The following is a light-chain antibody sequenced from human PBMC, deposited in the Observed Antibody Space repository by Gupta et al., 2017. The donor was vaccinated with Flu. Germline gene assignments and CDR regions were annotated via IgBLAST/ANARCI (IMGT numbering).Light chain of an antibody. CDR1: RLGDKY. Sequence: SYVLTQPPSVSVSPGQTASITCSGDRLGDKYVCWYHQKPGQPPVLIIHQETKRPSGIPQRFSGSSSGNTATLTISGTQAVDEADYYCQVWDSGTYVFGTGTKVTVL. CDR2: QET. CDR3: QVWDSGTYV. V-gene: IGLV3-1*01. J-gene: IGLJ1*01.